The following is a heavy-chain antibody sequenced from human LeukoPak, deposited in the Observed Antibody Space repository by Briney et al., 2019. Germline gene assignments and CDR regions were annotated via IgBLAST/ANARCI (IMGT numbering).Heavy chain of an antibody. CDR1: GFTFSSYG. Sequence: PGGCLRLSCAASGFTFSSYGMHWVRQAPGKGLEGVAVIWYDGSNKYYADSVKGRFTISRDNSKNTLYLQMNSLRAEDTAVYYCARELLDAFDIWGQGTMVTVSS. V-gene: IGHV3-33*01. J-gene: IGHJ3*02. CDR2: IWYDGSNK. CDR3: ARELLDAFDI.